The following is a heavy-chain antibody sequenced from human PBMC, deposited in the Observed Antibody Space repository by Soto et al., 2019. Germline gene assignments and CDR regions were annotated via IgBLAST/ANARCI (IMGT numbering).Heavy chain of an antibody. CDR1: GFTVSSNY. J-gene: IGHJ1*01. D-gene: IGHD2-8*01. Sequence: EVQLVESGGGLVQPGGSLRLSCAASGFTVSSNYMSWVRQAPGKGLEWVSVIYSGGSTYYADSVKGRFTISRDNSKNTLYLQMNSLRAEDTAVYYCARGQIDCTNGVCYTVGYFQHWGQGTLVTVSS. V-gene: IGHV3-66*01. CDR2: IYSGGST. CDR3: ARGQIDCTNGVCYTVGYFQH.